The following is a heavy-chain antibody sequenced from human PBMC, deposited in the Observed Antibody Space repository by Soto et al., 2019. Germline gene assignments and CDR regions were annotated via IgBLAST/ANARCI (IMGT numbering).Heavy chain of an antibody. D-gene: IGHD2-15*01. V-gene: IGHV3-30-3*01. CDR3: ARDRVVAATLRGMDV. J-gene: IGHJ6*04. Sequence: GGSLRLSCAASGFTFSSYAMHWVRQAPGKGLEWVAVISYDGSNKYYADSVKGRFTISRDNSKNTLYLQMNSLRAEDTAVYYCARDRVVAATLRGMDVWGKGTTVTVSS. CDR1: GFTFSSYA. CDR2: ISYDGSNK.